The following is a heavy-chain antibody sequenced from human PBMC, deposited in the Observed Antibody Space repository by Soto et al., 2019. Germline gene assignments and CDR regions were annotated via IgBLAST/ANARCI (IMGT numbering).Heavy chain of an antibody. V-gene: IGHV3-23*01. D-gene: IGHD2-8*01. J-gene: IGHJ6*02. CDR3: AKKPPGLSTRDYGMDV. CDR1: GFTFSSYA. CDR2: ISGSGGST. Sequence: GGSLRLSCAASGFTFSSYAMSWVRQAPGKGLEWVSAISGSGGSTYYADSVKGRFTISRDNSKNTLYLQMNSLRAEDTAVYYCAKKPPGLSTRDYGMDVWGQGTTVTVSS.